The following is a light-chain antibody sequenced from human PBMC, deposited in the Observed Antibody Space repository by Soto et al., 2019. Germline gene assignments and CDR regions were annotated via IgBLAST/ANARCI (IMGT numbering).Light chain of an antibody. CDR2: DAS. CDR3: QQRSNWPPLFT. V-gene: IGKV3-11*01. J-gene: IGKJ3*01. Sequence: EIVLTQSPATLSLSPGERATLSCRASQSVSSYLAWYQQKPGQAPRLLIYDASNRATGIPARFSGSGSGTDFPLTIRSLEPEDFAVYYCQQRSNWPPLFTFGPGTKVDIK. CDR1: QSVSSY.